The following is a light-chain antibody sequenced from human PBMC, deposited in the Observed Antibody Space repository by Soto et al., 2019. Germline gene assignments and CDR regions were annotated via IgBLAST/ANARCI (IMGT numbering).Light chain of an antibody. CDR2: GAS. V-gene: IGKV3-15*01. J-gene: IGKJ5*01. Sequence: EILMTQSPATLSVSPGDSATLSCRASQSLGQSLAWYQQKAGQAPRLLIYGASPSATGLPARFSGSGSGTEFTLTISSVQSEDFTVHYCQQYKSWPPFTFAQGTRLEIK. CDR3: QQYKSWPPFT. CDR1: QSLGQS.